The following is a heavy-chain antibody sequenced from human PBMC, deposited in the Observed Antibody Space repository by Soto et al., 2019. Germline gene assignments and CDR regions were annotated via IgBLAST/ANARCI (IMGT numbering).Heavy chain of an antibody. CDR3: ARAPSGGYYYYGMDV. CDR1: GFTFDDYG. J-gene: IGHJ6*02. Sequence: PGGSLRLSCAASGFTFDDYGMSWVRQAPGKGLEWVSGINWNGGSTGYADSVKGRFTISRDNAKNSLYLQMNSLRAEDTALYYCARAPSGGYYYYGMDVWGQGTTVTVSS. V-gene: IGHV3-20*04. CDR2: INWNGGST. D-gene: IGHD6-25*01.